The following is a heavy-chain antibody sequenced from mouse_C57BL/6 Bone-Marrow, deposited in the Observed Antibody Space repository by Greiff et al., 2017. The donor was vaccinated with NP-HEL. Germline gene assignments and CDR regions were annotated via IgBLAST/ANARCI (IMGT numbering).Heavy chain of an antibody. CDR3: ASPLSIIGY. CDR2: ISSGGSYT. D-gene: IGHD2-4*01. J-gene: IGHJ4*01. V-gene: IGHV5-6*01. CDR1: GFTFSSYG. Sequence: EVQLVESGGDLVKPGGSLKLSCAASGFTFSSYGMSWVRQTPDKRLEWVATISSGGSYTYYPDSVKGRFTISRDNAENTLYLQMSSLKSEDTAMYYCASPLSIIGYWGQGTSVTVSS.